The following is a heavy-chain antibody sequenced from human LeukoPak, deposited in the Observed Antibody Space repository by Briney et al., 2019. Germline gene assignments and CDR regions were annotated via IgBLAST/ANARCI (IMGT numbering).Heavy chain of an antibody. Sequence: PSETLSLTCTVSGGSISSSTYYWGWIRPPPGTGLEWIASIYYTGSTNYNPSLKSRVTISVDTSKNQFSLKLSSVTAADTAVYYCARSRKYGAVTTYSWFDPWGQGTLVIVSS. CDR3: ARSRKYGAVTTYSWFDP. D-gene: IGHD4-17*01. J-gene: IGHJ5*02. CDR1: GGSISSSTYY. CDR2: IYYTGST. V-gene: IGHV4-39*01.